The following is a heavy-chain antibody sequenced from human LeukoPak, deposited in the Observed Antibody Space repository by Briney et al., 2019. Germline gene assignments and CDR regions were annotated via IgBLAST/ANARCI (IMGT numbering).Heavy chain of an antibody. Sequence: SETLSLTCVVYGGSFSGYHWSWIRQSPGKGLEWIGEINHRGSTNYNPSLKRRVTMSLDTSKNQFSLRLTSVTAADTAVYYCARALYGSGSYYSTLSFYYYHMDVWGKGTMVTVSS. D-gene: IGHD3-10*01. V-gene: IGHV4-34*01. CDR2: INHRGST. CDR1: GGSFSGYH. J-gene: IGHJ6*03. CDR3: ARALYGSGSYYSTLSFYYYHMDV.